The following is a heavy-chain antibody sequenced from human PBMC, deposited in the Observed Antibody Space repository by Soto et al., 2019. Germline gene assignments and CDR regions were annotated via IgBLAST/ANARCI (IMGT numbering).Heavy chain of an antibody. CDR3: VQGASTAHQPLDS. Sequence: QVQLVESGGGVVQPGRSLRLSCAASGFIFRNFGMHWVRRAPGKGLEWVATISGDGNDKYYPDSMKGRFTISRDNFNNTLYLQLNSLRPEDTAVYHCVQGASTAHQPLDSWGQGVLVTAPS. J-gene: IGHJ4*02. V-gene: IGHV3-30*03. CDR1: GFIFRNFG. CDR2: ISGDGNDK. D-gene: IGHD1-26*01.